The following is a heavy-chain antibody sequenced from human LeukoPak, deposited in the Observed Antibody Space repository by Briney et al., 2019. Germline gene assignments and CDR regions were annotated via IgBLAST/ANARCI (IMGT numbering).Heavy chain of an antibody. J-gene: IGHJ6*02. CDR1: GGSFSGYY. D-gene: IGHD6-13*01. CDR2: INHSGST. CDR3: ARGIPSAAAGTSDYGMDV. V-gene: IGHV4-34*01. Sequence: PSETLSLTCAVYGGSFSGYYWSWIRQPPGKGLEWIGEINHSGSTNYNPSLKSRVTISVDTSKNQFSLKLSSVTAADTAVYYCARGIPSAAAGTSDYGMDVWGQGTTVTVSS.